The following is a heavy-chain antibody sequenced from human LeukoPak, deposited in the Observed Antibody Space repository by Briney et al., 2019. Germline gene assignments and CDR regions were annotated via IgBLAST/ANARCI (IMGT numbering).Heavy chain of an antibody. J-gene: IGHJ3*02. V-gene: IGHV3-53*01. Sequence: GGSLRLSCAASGFTFSNAWMSWVRQAPGKGLEWVSVIYSGGSTYYADSVKGRFTISRDNSKNTLYLQMNSLRAEDTAVYYCARDGYYDSSGPDAFDIWGQGTMVTVSS. D-gene: IGHD3-22*01. CDR1: GFTFSNAW. CDR3: ARDGYYDSSGPDAFDI. CDR2: IYSGGST.